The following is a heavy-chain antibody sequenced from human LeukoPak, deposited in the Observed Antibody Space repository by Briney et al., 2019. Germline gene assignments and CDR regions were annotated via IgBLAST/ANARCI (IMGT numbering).Heavy chain of an antibody. CDR3: AKAQSDCRSTSCYPMDALDI. J-gene: IGHJ3*02. CDR1: GFTFSSYV. CDR2: VSFDGSNK. V-gene: IGHV3-30*18. Sequence: GRSLRLSCAASGFTFSSYVMHWVRQAPSKGLEWVAVVSFDGSNKYYADSVEGRFTISRDNFKNTLNVQLNSLRAEDTAIYYCAKAQSDCRSTSCYPMDALDIWGQGTMVTVSS. D-gene: IGHD2-2*01.